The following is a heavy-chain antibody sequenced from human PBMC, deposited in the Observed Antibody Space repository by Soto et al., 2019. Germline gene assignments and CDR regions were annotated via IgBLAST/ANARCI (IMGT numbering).Heavy chain of an antibody. CDR1: GGSIRSGGYY. J-gene: IGHJ4*02. D-gene: IGHD3-16*01. Sequence: LCGGSIRSGGYYWRWIRQHPGKGLEWIGYIYYSGSTYYNPSLKSRVTISVDTSKNQFSLKLSSVTAADTAVYYCARGPFGYFDYWGQGTLVTVSS. V-gene: IGHV4-31*02. CDR2: IYYSGST. CDR3: ARGPFGYFDY.